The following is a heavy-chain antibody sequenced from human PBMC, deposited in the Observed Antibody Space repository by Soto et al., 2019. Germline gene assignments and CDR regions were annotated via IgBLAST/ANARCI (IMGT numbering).Heavy chain of an antibody. CDR1: GFTFGDYA. CDR2: IRRNAYGGTT. D-gene: IGHD3-16*01. V-gene: IGHV3-49*04. CDR3: TRASSLDFDF. J-gene: IGHJ4*02. Sequence: SLRLSCTTSGFTFGDYALSWVRQAPGTGLEWVGFIRRNAYGGTTDYAASIKGRFTISRDDSKSIAYLQMNSLRTEDTALYYCTRASSLDFDFWGQGTLVTVSS.